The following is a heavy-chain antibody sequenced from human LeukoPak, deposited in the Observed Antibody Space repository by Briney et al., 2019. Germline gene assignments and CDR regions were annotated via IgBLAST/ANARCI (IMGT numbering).Heavy chain of an antibody. Sequence: PSETLSLTCTVSGGSISSGGYYWSWIRQHPGRGLEWIGYIYYSGSTYSNPSLKSRVTISVDTSNNQFSLKLSSVTAADTAVYYCARASPSSSSPFDYWGQGTLVTVSS. V-gene: IGHV4-31*03. J-gene: IGHJ4*02. CDR1: GGSISSGGYY. D-gene: IGHD6-6*01. CDR3: ARASPSSSSPFDY. CDR2: IYYSGST.